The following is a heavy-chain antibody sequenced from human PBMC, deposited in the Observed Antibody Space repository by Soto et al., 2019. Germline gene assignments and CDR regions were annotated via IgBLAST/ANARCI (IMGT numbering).Heavy chain of an antibody. CDR2: TYYRSKWFL. J-gene: IGHJ6*02. CDR1: RASLSSNVTR. CDR3: ARVNCSGGTCLDGLDV. D-gene: IGHD2-15*01. V-gene: IGHV6-1*01. Sequence: SQALSLPCLISRASLSSNVTRWHCLRQSPSRALEWLGRTYYRSKWFLDYAASVQSRMTINPDTSRNQFSLQLNSVTPEDTAVYYCARVNCSGGTCLDGLDVWGRGTTVTVSS.